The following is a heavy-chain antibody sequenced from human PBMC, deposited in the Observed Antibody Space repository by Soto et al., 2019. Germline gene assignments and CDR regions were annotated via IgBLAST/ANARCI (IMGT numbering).Heavy chain of an antibody. CDR1: GFTFSSYA. Sequence: GGSLRLSCAASGFTFSSYAMSWVRQAPGKGLEWVSAISGSGGSTYYADSVKGRFTISRDNSKNTLYLQMNSLSAEDTAVYYCAKGLWFGELLFEDGYWGQGTLVTVSS. V-gene: IGHV3-23*01. CDR3: AKGLWFGELLFEDGY. CDR2: ISGSGGST. D-gene: IGHD3-10*01. J-gene: IGHJ4*02.